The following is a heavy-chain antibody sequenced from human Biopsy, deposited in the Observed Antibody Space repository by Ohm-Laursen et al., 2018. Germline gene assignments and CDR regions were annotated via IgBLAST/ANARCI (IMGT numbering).Heavy chain of an antibody. J-gene: IGHJ4*02. V-gene: IGHV4-59*01. D-gene: IGHD5-18*01. CDR3: ARGSSYGYDFDY. CDR2: IYYSGST. CDR1: DGSINSYY. Sequence: PSETLSLTCTVSDGSINSYYWNWIRQPPGKRLEWIGNIYYSGSTNFNPSLKSRVTISVDTSKNQFSLKLSSVTAADTAVYFCARGSSYGYDFDYWGQGTLVIVSS.